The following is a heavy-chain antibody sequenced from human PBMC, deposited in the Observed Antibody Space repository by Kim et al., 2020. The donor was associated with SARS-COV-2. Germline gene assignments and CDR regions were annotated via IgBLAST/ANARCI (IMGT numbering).Heavy chain of an antibody. V-gene: IGHV3-64*01. Sequence: GGSLRLSCAASGFTFSSYAMHWVRQAPGKGLEYVSAISSNGGSTYYANSVQGRFTISRDNSKNTLYLQMDSLRAEDMAVYYCAREGYCSDGSCYPDFWGQGTLVTVSS. CDR1: GFTFSSYA. CDR2: ISSNGGST. CDR3: AREGYCSDGSCYPDF. D-gene: IGHD2-15*01. J-gene: IGHJ4*02.